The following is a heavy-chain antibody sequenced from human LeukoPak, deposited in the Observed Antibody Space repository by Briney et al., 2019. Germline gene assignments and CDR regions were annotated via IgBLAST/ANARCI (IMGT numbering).Heavy chain of an antibody. CDR1: GESIGSGDHY. J-gene: IGHJ5*02. CDR2: IYYTGST. V-gene: IGHV4-30-4*01. D-gene: IGHD4-11*01. Sequence: SQTLSLTCNVSGESIGSGDHYWSWIRQPPGKGLEWIGYIYYTGSTYYNPSLRSRVRISEDTSKNQFSLKLTSVTAADTAVYYCARDLTVTSTCWFDRWGQGTLVTVSS. CDR3: ARDLTVTSTCWFDR.